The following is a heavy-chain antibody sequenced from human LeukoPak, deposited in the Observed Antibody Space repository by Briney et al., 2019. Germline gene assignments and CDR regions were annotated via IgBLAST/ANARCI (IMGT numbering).Heavy chain of an antibody. CDR1: GFTFSSYE. CDR3: ARDPEDTAMVSFDY. V-gene: IGHV3-48*03. J-gene: IGHJ4*02. CDR2: ISSSGSTI. D-gene: IGHD5-18*01. Sequence: GGSLKLSCAASGFTFSSYEMNWVRQAPGKGLEWGSYISSSGSTIYYADSVKGRFTISRDNAKNSLYLQMNSLRAEDTAVYYCARDPEDTAMVSFDYWGQGTLVTVSS.